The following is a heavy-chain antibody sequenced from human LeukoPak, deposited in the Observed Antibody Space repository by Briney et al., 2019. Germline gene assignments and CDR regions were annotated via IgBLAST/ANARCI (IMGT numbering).Heavy chain of an antibody. V-gene: IGHV3-30*02. CDR3: AKSEMYYDFWSGPNEDV. CDR1: GFTFSSYG. CDR2: IRYDGSNK. D-gene: IGHD3-3*01. J-gene: IGHJ6*04. Sequence: GGSLRLSCAASGFTFSSYGMHWVRQAPGKGLEWVAFIRYDGSNKYYADSVKGRFTISRDNSKNTLYLQMNSLRAEDTAVYYCAKSEMYYDFWSGPNEDVWGKGTTVTVSS.